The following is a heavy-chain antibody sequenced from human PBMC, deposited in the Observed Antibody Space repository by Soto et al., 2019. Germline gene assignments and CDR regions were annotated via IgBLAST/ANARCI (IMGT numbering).Heavy chain of an antibody. CDR1: GFTLGSHR. CDR2: IDTDGGGT. CDR3: ATVFDL. J-gene: IGHJ5*02. Sequence: DVQLVESGGGLVQPGGSLRVSCAASGFTLGSHRIHWVRQAPGKGLEWVSRIDTDGGGTSYADSVKGRFTISTDNAKNTVYLPMNGLRAEDTAVYYCATVFDLWGQGTLVTVSS. V-gene: IGHV3-74*01.